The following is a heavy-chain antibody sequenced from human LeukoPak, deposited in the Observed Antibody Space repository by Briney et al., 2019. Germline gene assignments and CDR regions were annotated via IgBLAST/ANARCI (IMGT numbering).Heavy chain of an antibody. D-gene: IGHD2-21*02. CDR3: ASRAAFCGDDCFRFDY. CDR2: IHYSGST. Sequence: SETLSLTCTVSGGSISGYYWSWIRQPPGKGLEWIGYIHYSGSTRYNPSLENRVTISVDTSKNQLSLNLTSVTAADTAVYYCASRAAFCGDDCFRFDYWGQGTLVTVSS. J-gene: IGHJ4*02. V-gene: IGHV4-59*01. CDR1: GGSISGYY.